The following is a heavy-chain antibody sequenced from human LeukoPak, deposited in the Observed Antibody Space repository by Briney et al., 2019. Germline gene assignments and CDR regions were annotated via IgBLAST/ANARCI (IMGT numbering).Heavy chain of an antibody. J-gene: IGHJ4*02. CDR1: GFTFSSYA. CDR2: ISYDGSNK. Sequence: GGSLRLSCAASGFTFSSYAMHWVRQAPGKGLEWVAVISYDGSNKYYADSVKGRFTISRDNSKNTLYLQMNSLRAEDTAVYYCARDFHNLWNYFDYWGQGTLVTVSS. D-gene: IGHD2/OR15-2a*01. V-gene: IGHV3-30-3*01. CDR3: ARDFHNLWNYFDY.